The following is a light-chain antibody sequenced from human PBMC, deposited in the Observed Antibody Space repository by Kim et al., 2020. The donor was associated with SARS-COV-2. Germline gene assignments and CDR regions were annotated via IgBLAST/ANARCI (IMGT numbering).Light chain of an antibody. CDR2: QDN. Sequence: SVSPGQPASITCSGDKLGDKYVCWYQQKPGQSPVLVMYQDNKRPSGIPARFSGSNSGNTATLTISGTQAMDEADYYCQAWDRTTMVFGGGTQLTVL. CDR1: KLGDKY. CDR3: QAWDRTTMV. V-gene: IGLV3-1*01. J-gene: IGLJ2*01.